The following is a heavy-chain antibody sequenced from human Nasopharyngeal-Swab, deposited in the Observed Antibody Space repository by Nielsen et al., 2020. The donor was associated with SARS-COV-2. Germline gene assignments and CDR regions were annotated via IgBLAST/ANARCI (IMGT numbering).Heavy chain of an antibody. J-gene: IGHJ3*02. D-gene: IGHD3-3*01. CDR3: AREGRVYDFWSGYYMDAFDI. V-gene: IGHV3-48*03. Sequence: GESLKISCAASGFTFSSYAMSWVRQAPGKGLEWVSYISSSGSTIYYADSVKGRFTISRDNAKNSLYLQMNSLRAEDTAVYYCAREGRVYDFWSGYYMDAFDIWGQGTMVTVSS. CDR2: ISSSGSTI. CDR1: GFTFSSYA.